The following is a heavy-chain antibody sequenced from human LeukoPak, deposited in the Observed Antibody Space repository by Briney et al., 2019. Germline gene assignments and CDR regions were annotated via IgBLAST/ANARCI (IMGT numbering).Heavy chain of an antibody. CDR2: IRYDGSNK. V-gene: IGHV3-30*02. CDR3: AKQITMIVMATMFDP. CDR1: GFTFSSYG. D-gene: IGHD3-22*01. J-gene: IGHJ5*02. Sequence: GGSLRLSCAASGFTFSSYGMHWVRQAPGKGLEWVAFIRYDGSNKYYADSVKGRFTISRDNSKNTLYLQMNSLRAEDTAVYYCAKQITMIVMATMFDPWGQGTLVTVSS.